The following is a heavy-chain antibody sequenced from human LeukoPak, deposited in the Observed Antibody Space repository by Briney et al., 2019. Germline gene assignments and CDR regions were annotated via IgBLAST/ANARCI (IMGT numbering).Heavy chain of an antibody. CDR1: GGTFSSYA. CDR2: IIPIFGTA. CDR3: ARERRAWGEDF. Sequence: SVKVSCKASGGTFSSYAISWVRQAPGQGLEWMGGIIPIFGTANYAQKFQGRVTITADKSTSTVFMELNSLQSEDTAVYYCARERRAWGEDFWGQGTLVTVSS. J-gene: IGHJ4*02. D-gene: IGHD3-16*01. V-gene: IGHV1-69*06.